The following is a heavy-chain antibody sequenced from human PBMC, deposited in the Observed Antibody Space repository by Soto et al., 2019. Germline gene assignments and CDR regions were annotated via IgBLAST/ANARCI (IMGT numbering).Heavy chain of an antibody. J-gene: IGHJ4*02. D-gene: IGHD3-10*01. CDR3: ARNSLSYYYGSGSYYFDY. V-gene: IGHV4-59*01. CDR1: GGSISSYY. Sequence: SETLSLTCTVSGGSISSYYWSWIRQPPGKGLEWIGYIYYSGSTNYNPSLKSRVTISVDTSKNQFSLKLSSVTAADTAVYYCARNSLSYYYGSGSYYFDYWGQGTLVTVSS. CDR2: IYYSGST.